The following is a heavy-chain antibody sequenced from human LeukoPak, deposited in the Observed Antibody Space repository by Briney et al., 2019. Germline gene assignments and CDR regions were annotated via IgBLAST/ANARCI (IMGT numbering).Heavy chain of an antibody. CDR2: IIPIFGTA. D-gene: IGHD3-10*01. CDR3: ASRAYYYGSGSYFHFDI. J-gene: IGHJ3*02. CDR1: GGTFSSYA. V-gene: IGHV1-69*05. Sequence: ASVKVSCKASGGTFSSYAISWVRQAPGQGLEWMGGIIPIFGTANYAQKFQGRVTITTDESTSTAYMELSSLRSEDTAVYYCASRAYYYGSGSYFHFDIWGQGTMVTVSS.